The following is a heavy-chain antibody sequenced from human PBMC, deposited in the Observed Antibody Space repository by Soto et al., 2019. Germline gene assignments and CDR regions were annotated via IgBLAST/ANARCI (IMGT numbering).Heavy chain of an antibody. CDR1: GGTFSSYT. CDR3: ARDGSTRIQRRDWFDP. J-gene: IGHJ5*02. Sequence: QVQLVQSGAEVKKPGSSVKVSCKASGGTFSSYTISWVRQAPGQGLEWMGRIIPILGIANYAQKFQGRVTITADKSTSTAYMELSSLRSEDTAVYYCARDGSTRIQRRDWFDPWGQGTLVTVSS. CDR2: IIPILGIA. D-gene: IGHD1-26*01. V-gene: IGHV1-69*08.